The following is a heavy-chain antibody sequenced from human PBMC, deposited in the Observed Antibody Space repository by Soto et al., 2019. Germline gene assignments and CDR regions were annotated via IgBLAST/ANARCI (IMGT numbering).Heavy chain of an antibody. Sequence: EVQLVESGGGLVKPGGSLRLSCAASGFTFSSYSMNWVRQAPGKGLEWVSSISSSSSYIYYADSVKGRFTISRDNAKNSRYLQMNSLRAEDTAVYYCARDQPGYSYGYGLGYWGQGTLATVSS. V-gene: IGHV3-21*01. CDR2: ISSSSSYI. D-gene: IGHD5-18*01. CDR3: ARDQPGYSYGYGLGY. CDR1: GFTFSSYS. J-gene: IGHJ4*02.